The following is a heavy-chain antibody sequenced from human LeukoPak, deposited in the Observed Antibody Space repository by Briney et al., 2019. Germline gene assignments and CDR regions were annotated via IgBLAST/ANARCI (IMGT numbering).Heavy chain of an antibody. Sequence: SETLSLTCTVSGGSISSYYWGWIRQSPGKGLEWIGSIYYSGSTYYSPSLKSRVTISVDTSKNQFSLKLSSVTAADTAVYYCARHSSLRSPTTPWGQGTLVTVSS. CDR2: IYYSGST. CDR1: GGSISSYY. V-gene: IGHV4-39*01. D-gene: IGHD1-7*01. CDR3: ARHSSLRSPTTP. J-gene: IGHJ5*02.